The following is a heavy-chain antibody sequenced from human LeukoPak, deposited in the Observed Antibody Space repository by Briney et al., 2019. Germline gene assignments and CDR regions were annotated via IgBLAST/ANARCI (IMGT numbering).Heavy chain of an antibody. Sequence: PGGSLRLSCAASGFIFSSYGMHWVRQAPGKGLEWVAVIWYDGSNKYYADSVKGRFTISRDNSKNTLYLQMNSLRAEDTAVYYCGRGGGGHFDYWGQGTLVTVSS. V-gene: IGHV3-33*01. J-gene: IGHJ4*02. CDR2: IWYDGSNK. CDR3: GRGGGGHFDY. CDR1: GFIFSSYG. D-gene: IGHD3-16*01.